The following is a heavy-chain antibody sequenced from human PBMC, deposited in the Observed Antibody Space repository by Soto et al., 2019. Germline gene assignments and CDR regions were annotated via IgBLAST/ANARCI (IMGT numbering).Heavy chain of an antibody. CDR3: ARVSVDVPE. CDR1: GPTFIAYY. J-gene: IGHJ4*02. Sequence: QLVQSGAEVKKPGASVRVSCKTSGPTFIAYYIHWAPQAPGQGLEWMGRIDPKSGGSTYEQKFLGRVTMTRDTSINTAYMDLNRLTSDDTAVYYFARVSVDVPEWGQGTLITVSS. V-gene: IGHV1-2*02. CDR2: IDPKSGGS. D-gene: IGHD5-12*01.